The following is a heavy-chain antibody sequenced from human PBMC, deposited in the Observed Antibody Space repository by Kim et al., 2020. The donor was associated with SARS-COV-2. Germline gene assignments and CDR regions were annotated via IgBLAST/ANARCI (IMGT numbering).Heavy chain of an antibody. CDR2: T. D-gene: IGHD3-16*01. CDR3: ARVVNLGVFDY. Sequence: TNYNPSLKSRVTISVDTSKNQFSLKLSSVTAADTAVYYCARVVNLGVFDYWGQGTLVTVSS. V-gene: IGHV4-34*01. J-gene: IGHJ4*02.